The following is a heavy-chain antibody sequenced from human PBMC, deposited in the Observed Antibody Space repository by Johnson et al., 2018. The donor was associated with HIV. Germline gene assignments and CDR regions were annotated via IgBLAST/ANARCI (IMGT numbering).Heavy chain of an antibody. CDR2: ITHDGSEK. Sequence: VQLVESGGGLVKPGGSLRLSCAASGFTFSNAWMNWVRQAPGKGLEWVANITHDGSEKHYVDAVTGRFAISRDNANNSLYLQMNSLRVEDTAVYYCAREPLGNYVLGYAFDIWGQGTMVTVSS. CDR3: AREPLGNYVLGYAFDI. J-gene: IGHJ3*02. CDR1: GFTFSNAW. V-gene: IGHV3-7*01. D-gene: IGHD1-7*01.